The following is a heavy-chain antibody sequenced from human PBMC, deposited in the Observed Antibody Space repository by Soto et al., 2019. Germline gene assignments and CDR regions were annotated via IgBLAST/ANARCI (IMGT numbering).Heavy chain of an antibody. J-gene: IGHJ5*02. Sequence: ASVKVSCKASGYTFTSYGISWVRQAPGQGLEWMGWINAYNGNTNYAQKLQGRVTMTTDTSTSTAYMELRSLRSDDTAVYYCARLGYCSSTSCYNYNSWFDPWGQGTLVTVSS. CDR3: ARLGYCSSTSCYNYNSWFDP. CDR2: INAYNGNT. D-gene: IGHD2-2*02. V-gene: IGHV1-18*04. CDR1: GYTFTSYG.